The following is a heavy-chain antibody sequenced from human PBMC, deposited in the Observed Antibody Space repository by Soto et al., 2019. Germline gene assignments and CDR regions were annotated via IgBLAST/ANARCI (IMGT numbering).Heavy chain of an antibody. CDR1: GFTFSIYG. V-gene: IGHV3-30*18. CDR2: ISYDGSNK. J-gene: IGHJ4*02. Sequence: QVQLVESGGGVVQPGRSLRLSCAASGFTFSIYGMHWVRQAPGKGLEWVAVISYDGSNKYYADSVKGRVTISRDNSKNTLYLQMNSLRAEDTAVYYCAKDLEMAHNGSYWGQGTLVTVSS. D-gene: IGHD3-3*01. CDR3: AKDLEMAHNGSY.